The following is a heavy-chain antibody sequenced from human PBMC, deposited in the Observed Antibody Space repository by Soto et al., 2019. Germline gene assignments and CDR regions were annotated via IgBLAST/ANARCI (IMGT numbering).Heavy chain of an antibody. CDR1: GGTFSSYT. CDR2: IIPILGIA. CDR3: AGGSIAAAGTGGFDS. J-gene: IGHJ4*02. D-gene: IGHD6-13*01. V-gene: IGHV1-69*02. Sequence: QVQLVQSGAEVKKPGSSVKVSCKASGGTFSSYTISWVRQAPGQGLEWMGRIIPILGIANYAQKFQGRVTTXXDXSXXTAYMEMRSLRAEDTAVYYCAGGSIAAAGTGGFDSWGQGTLVTVSS.